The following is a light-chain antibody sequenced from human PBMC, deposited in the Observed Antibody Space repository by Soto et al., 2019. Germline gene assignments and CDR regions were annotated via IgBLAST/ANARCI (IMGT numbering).Light chain of an antibody. CDR1: SSEVGGYNY. Sequence: QSALTQPASVSGSAGQSITSSCTRTSSEVGGYNYVSWYQQHPGKAPKLMIYDVSNRPSGVSNRFSGSKSGNTASLTISGLQAEDEADYYCSSYTISSPHVVFGGGTKLTVL. CDR3: SSYTISSPHVV. V-gene: IGLV2-14*01. CDR2: DVS. J-gene: IGLJ2*01.